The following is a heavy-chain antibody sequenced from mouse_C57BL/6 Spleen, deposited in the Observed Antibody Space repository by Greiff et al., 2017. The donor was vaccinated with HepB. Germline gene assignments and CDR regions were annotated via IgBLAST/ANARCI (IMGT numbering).Heavy chain of an antibody. J-gene: IGHJ3*01. CDR3: ARFTDYDWFAY. Sequence: QVQLQQPGAELVKPGASVKMSCKASGYTFTSYWITWVKQRPGQGLEWIGDIYPGRGSTKYNEKFKSKATLTVDTSSSTAYMQLSSLTSEDSAVYYCARFTDYDWFAYWGQGTLVTVSA. CDR1: GYTFTSYW. D-gene: IGHD2-4*01. CDR2: IYPGRGST. V-gene: IGHV1-55*01.